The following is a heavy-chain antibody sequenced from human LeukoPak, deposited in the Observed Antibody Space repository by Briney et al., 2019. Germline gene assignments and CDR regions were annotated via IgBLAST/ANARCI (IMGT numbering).Heavy chain of an antibody. V-gene: IGHV3-30-3*01. CDR1: GFTFSGYA. D-gene: IGHD3-10*01. Sequence: GGSLRLSCAASGFTFSGYAMHWVRQAPGKGLEGVAVISYDGSNKYYADSVKGRFTISRDNSKNTLYLQMNSLRAEDTAVYYCAAGSGSYYPDYYGMDVWGQGTTVTVSS. CDR3: AAGSGSYYPDYYGMDV. J-gene: IGHJ6*02. CDR2: ISYDGSNK.